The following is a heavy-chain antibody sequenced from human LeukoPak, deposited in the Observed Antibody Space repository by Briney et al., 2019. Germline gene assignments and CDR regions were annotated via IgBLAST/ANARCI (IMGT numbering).Heavy chain of an antibody. CDR3: ARDLGSGTSYSYFDY. CDR1: GFTFSRFG. CDR2: IWADGSHE. D-gene: IGHD3-10*01. J-gene: IGHJ4*02. V-gene: IGHV3-33*01. Sequence: PGRSLRLSCAASGFTFSRFGMHWVRQASGKGLEGVALIWADGSHEYYADSVKGRFTISRDNSRDTLYLQMNSLTADDTAIYYCARDLGSGTSYSYFDYWGQGALVTVSS.